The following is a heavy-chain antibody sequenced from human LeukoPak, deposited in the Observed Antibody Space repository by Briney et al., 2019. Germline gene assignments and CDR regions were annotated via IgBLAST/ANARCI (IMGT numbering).Heavy chain of an antibody. CDR1: GGSISSYF. CDR2: IHYSGNT. Sequence: SETLSLTCTVSGGSISSYFWSWLRQPPGKGLEWIGCIHYSGNTNHNPSLKSRVTISVDASKNHFSLKLSSVTAADTAVYYCARASGYSGYDRAAEYFQHWGQGTLVTVSS. CDR3: ARASGYSGYDRAAEYFQH. D-gene: IGHD5-12*01. V-gene: IGHV4-59*01. J-gene: IGHJ1*01.